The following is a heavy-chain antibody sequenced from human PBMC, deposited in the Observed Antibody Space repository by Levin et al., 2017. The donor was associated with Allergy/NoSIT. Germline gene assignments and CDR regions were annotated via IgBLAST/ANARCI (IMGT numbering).Heavy chain of an antibody. J-gene: IGHJ4*02. CDR2: IYPGDSDT. CDR1: GYSFSNYW. V-gene: IGHV5-51*01. D-gene: IGHD1-26*01. CDR3: ARWVAVGAQGFDY. Sequence: LGESLKISCKGSGYSFSNYWIGWVRQMPGKGLEWMGIIYPGDSDTRYSPSFQGQVTMSADKSISTAYLQWSSLKASDTAMYYCARWVAVGAQGFDYWGQGTLVTVSS.